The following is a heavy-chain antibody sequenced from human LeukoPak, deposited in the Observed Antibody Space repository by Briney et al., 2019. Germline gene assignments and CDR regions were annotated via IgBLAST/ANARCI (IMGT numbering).Heavy chain of an antibody. Sequence: GASVKVSCKASGGTFSSYAISWVRQAPGKGLEWMGGFDPEDGETIYAQKFQGRVTMTEDTSTDTAYMELSSLRSEDTAVYYCAAGGSQLDYWGQGTLVTVSS. J-gene: IGHJ4*02. CDR2: FDPEDGET. V-gene: IGHV1-24*01. CDR1: GGTFSSYA. D-gene: IGHD1-26*01. CDR3: AAGGSQLDY.